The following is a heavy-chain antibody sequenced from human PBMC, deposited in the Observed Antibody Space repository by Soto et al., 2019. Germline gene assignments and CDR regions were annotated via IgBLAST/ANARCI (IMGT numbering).Heavy chain of an antibody. CDR3: VKGIGTDGPVDY. D-gene: IGHD1-26*01. CDR2: ISYDGSSK. J-gene: IGHJ4*02. CDR1: GFTFSNYG. Sequence: GGSLRLSCAASGFTFSNYGMYWARQAPGKGLEWVAFISYDGSSKFYADPMKGRHTISRDNSKNTLYLQMNSLRAEDTAVYYGVKGIGTDGPVDYWGQGTLVTVSS. V-gene: IGHV3-30*18.